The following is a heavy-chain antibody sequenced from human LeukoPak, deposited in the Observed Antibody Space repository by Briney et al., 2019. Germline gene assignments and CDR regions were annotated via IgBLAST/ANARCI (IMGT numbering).Heavy chain of an antibody. CDR2: INPSSGGT. Sequence: ASVKVSCKASGCTFTDYYMHWVRQAPGQGLEWMGWINPSSGGTNYAQKFQGRVTVTRDTSISTAYMDLSRLRSDDTAVYYCARAGVWDYSDSSGYHNAAFDIWGQGTMVTVSS. CDR3: ARAGVWDYSDSSGYHNAAFDI. CDR1: GCTFTDYY. D-gene: IGHD3-22*01. V-gene: IGHV1-2*02. J-gene: IGHJ3*02.